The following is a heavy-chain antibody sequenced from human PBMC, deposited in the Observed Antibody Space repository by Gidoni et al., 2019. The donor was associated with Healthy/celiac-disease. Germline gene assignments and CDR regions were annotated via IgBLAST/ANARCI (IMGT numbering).Heavy chain of an antibody. J-gene: IGHJ3*02. Sequence: EVQLVASGGGLVQPGRSLRLSCAASGFTFDDYAMHWVRQAPGKGLEWVSGISWNSGSIGYADSVKGRFTISRDNAKNSLYLQMNSLRAEDTALYYCAKDTARGLRFLEWLLPDAFDIWGQGTMVTVSS. V-gene: IGHV3-9*01. CDR1: GFTFDDYA. D-gene: IGHD3-3*01. CDR2: ISWNSGSI. CDR3: AKDTARGLRFLEWLLPDAFDI.